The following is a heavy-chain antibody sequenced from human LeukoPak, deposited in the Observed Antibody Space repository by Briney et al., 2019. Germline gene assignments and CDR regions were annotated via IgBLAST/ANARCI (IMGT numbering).Heavy chain of an antibody. J-gene: IGHJ3*02. V-gene: IGHV3-7*01. D-gene: IGHD3-22*01. CDR2: IKQDGSEK. CDR3: ARDTYSSGYYGDAFDI. CDR1: GFTFSNYR. Sequence: PGGSLRLSCVASGFTFSNYRMSWVRQAPGKGLEWVANIKQDGSEKYYVDSVKGRFTISRDNAKKSLYLQMNSLRAEDTAVYYCARDTYSSGYYGDAFDIWGQGTMVTVSS.